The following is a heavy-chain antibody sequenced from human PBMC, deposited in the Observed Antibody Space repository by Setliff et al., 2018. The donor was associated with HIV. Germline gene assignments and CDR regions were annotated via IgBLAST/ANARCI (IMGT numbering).Heavy chain of an antibody. D-gene: IGHD5-18*01. J-gene: IGHJ4*02. V-gene: IGHV4-61*02. Sequence: PSETLSLTCTVSGGSISSGSYYWSWIRQPAGKGLEWIVRIYTSGSTNYNPSLKSRVTISVDTSKNQFSLKLSSVTAAETAVYYCARDRYSYGRSYFDYWGQGTLVTVSS. CDR3: ARDRYSYGRSYFDY. CDR2: IYTSGST. CDR1: GGSISSGSYY.